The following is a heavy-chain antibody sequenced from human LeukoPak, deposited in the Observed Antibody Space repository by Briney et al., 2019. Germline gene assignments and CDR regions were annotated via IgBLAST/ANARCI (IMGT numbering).Heavy chain of an antibody. CDR3: AKDPARPYDSSGYYSDY. CDR2: IRYDGNDK. V-gene: IGHV3-30*02. D-gene: IGHD3-22*01. J-gene: IGHJ4*02. CDR1: GFTFSSYG. Sequence: GGSLRLSCAASGFTFSSYGMHWVRQAPGKGLEWVAFIRYDGNDKYYADSVKGRFTISRDISKNAVYLQMNSLRAEDTAVYYCAKDPARPYDSSGYYSDYWGQGTLVTVSS.